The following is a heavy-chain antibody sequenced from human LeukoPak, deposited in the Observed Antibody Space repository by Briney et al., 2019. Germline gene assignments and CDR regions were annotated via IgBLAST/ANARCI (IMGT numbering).Heavy chain of an antibody. D-gene: IGHD4/OR15-4a*01. V-gene: IGHV3-23*01. CDR3: AKTAVVITFRFDD. Sequence: GGSLRLSCVASGFAFNTYVMSWVRQDPGKGLEWVAAINGGGSNTYYADSVKGRFTISRDNSKNMVYLQMNSLRADDTAVYYCAKTAVVITFRFDDWGQGALGTVSS. J-gene: IGHJ4*02. CDR1: GFAFNTYV. CDR2: INGGGSNT.